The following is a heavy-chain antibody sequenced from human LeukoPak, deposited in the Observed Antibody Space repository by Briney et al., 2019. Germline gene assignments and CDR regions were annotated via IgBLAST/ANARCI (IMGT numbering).Heavy chain of an antibody. J-gene: IGHJ3*02. CDR2: ISGSGGST. D-gene: IGHD4-23*01. CDR3: AKTDPSTTVVKRWSRYAFDI. V-gene: IGHV3-23*01. Sequence: PGGSLRLSCAASGFTFSSYAMSWVRQAPGKGLEWVSAISGSGGSTYYADSVKGRFTISRDNSKNTLYLQMNSLRAEDTAVYYCAKTDPSTTVVKRWSRYAFDIWGQGTMVTVSS. CDR1: GFTFSSYA.